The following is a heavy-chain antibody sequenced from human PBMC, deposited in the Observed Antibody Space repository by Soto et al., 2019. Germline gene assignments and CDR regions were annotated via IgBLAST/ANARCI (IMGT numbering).Heavy chain of an antibody. D-gene: IGHD6-19*01. CDR1: GFSLTSNAVG. J-gene: IGHJ4*02. CDR3: AHGSGWLFDF. Sequence: QITLKESGPTLVKPTQTLTPTCTFSGFSLTSNAVGVGWFRQPPGKALEWLALIYWDDDNHYSPSLKSRLTFTKDTSKNQVVLIMTNMDPVDTATYYCAHGSGWLFDFWGQGTLVTVSS. V-gene: IGHV2-5*02. CDR2: IYWDDDN.